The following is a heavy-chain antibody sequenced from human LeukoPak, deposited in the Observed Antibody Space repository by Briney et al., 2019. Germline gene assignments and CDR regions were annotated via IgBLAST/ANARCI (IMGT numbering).Heavy chain of an antibody. CDR2: IGGSGSST. J-gene: IGHJ4*02. Sequence: GGTLRLSCAVSGFSFSSYGMSWVRQAPGKGLEWVSAIGGSGSSTYYADSVKGRFTISRDNSKNTLYLQLNSLRAEDTAVYYCAKDGFGIVGAMTFDYWGQGTLATVSS. CDR3: AKDGFGIVGAMTFDY. V-gene: IGHV3-23*01. CDR1: GFSFSSYG. D-gene: IGHD1-26*01.